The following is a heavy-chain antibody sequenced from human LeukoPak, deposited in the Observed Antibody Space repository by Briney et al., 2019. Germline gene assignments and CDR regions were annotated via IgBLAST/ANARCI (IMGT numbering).Heavy chain of an antibody. Sequence: GGSLRLSCAASGFTFSSYGMHWVRQAPGKGLEWVAVISYDGSNKYYADSVKGRFTISRDNSKNTLYLQMNSLRAEDTAVYYCAKEPYYYDSSGYYRYYFDYWGQGTLVTVSS. CDR2: ISYDGSNK. J-gene: IGHJ4*02. CDR1: GFTFSSYG. D-gene: IGHD3-22*01. CDR3: AKEPYYYDSSGYYRYYFDY. V-gene: IGHV3-30*18.